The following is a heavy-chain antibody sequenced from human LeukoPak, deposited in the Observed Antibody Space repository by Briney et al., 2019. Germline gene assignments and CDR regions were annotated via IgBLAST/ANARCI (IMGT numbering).Heavy chain of an antibody. CDR3: ARDLGYYRADY. CDR1: GFTFSSYA. CDR2: IKGDGSDN. V-gene: IGHV3-7*04. D-gene: IGHD1-26*01. J-gene: IGHJ4*02. Sequence: GGSLGLSYVTSGFTFSSYAMSWVRQAPGKGLEWVANIKGDGSDNHYVDSVRGRFTISRDNAKNSLYLQMNSLRAEDTAVYYCARDLGYYRADYWGQGTLVTVSS.